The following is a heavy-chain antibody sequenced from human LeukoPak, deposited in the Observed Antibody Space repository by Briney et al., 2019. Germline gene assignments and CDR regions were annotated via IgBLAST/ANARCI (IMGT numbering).Heavy chain of an antibody. Sequence: SETLSLTCTVSGGSISSGSYYWSWIRQPAGKGLEWIGRIYTSGNTNYNPSLKSRVTTSVDTSRNQFSLKLSSVTAADTAVYYCARDQYSSFPPREFYYMDVWGKGTTVTVSS. CDR1: GGSISSGSYY. CDR2: IYTSGNT. J-gene: IGHJ6*03. V-gene: IGHV4-61*02. D-gene: IGHD6-6*01. CDR3: ARDQYSSFPPREFYYMDV.